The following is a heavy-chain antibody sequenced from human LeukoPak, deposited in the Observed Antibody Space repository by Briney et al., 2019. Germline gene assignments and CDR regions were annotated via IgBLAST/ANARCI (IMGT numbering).Heavy chain of an antibody. Sequence: PSETLSLTCTVSGGSISSSSYYWGWIRQPPGKGMEWIGNIYNSGSTYYNPSLKSRVTISADRSKNQFSLKLRSVTAADTAVYYCARSPGGAYFDYWGQGTLVTVSS. CDR3: ARSPGGAYFDY. D-gene: IGHD3-16*01. J-gene: IGHJ4*02. CDR2: IYNSGST. V-gene: IGHV4-39*01. CDR1: GGSISSSSYY.